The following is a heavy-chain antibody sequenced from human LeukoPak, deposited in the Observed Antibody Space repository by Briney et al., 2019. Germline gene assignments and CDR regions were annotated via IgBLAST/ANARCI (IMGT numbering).Heavy chain of an antibody. CDR2: IYYSGST. J-gene: IGHJ6*02. CDR3: ARERAANYYYGMDV. CDR1: GGSISSYY. V-gene: IGHV4-59*01. D-gene: IGHD6-13*01. Sequence: PSETLSLTCTVSGGSISSYYWSWIRQPPGKELKWIGYIYYSGSTNYNPSLKSRVTISVDTSKNQFSLKLSSVTAADTAVYYCARERAANYYYGMDVWGQGTTVTVSS.